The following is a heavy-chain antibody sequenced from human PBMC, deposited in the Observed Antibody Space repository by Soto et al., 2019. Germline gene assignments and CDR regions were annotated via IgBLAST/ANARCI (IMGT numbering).Heavy chain of an antibody. Sequence: GGALRLSCAASGFTFSNYGMHWVRQAPGKGLEWVAVIWYDGSNEYYADSVKGRFTISRDNSKNTLYLQMNSLRAEDTAVYYCARDDIPGRAVAIYGMDIWGHVTTVTVSS. CDR1: GFTFSNYG. CDR3: ARDDIPGRAVAIYGMDI. D-gene: IGHD6-19*01. V-gene: IGHV3-33*01. CDR2: IWYDGSNE. J-gene: IGHJ6*02.